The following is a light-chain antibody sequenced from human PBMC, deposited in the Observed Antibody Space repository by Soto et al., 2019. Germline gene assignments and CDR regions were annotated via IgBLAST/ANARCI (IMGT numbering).Light chain of an antibody. CDR2: DVT. J-gene: IGLJ1*01. CDR3: SSYTGSSTPYV. CDR1: SSDVGGYNY. V-gene: IGLV2-14*01. Sequence: QSALTQPASVSGSPGQSITISCTGTSSDVGGYNYVSWYQQHPVKAPKLMIYDVTNRPSGVSDRVSGSKSGNTASLTISGLQAEDEADYYCSSYTGSSTPYVFGTGTKLPVL.